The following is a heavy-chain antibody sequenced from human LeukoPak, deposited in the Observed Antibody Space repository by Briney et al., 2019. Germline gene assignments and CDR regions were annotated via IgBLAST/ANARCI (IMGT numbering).Heavy chain of an antibody. CDR2: IYPGDSDT. CDR3: VSQYNNYDH. V-gene: IGHV5-51*01. D-gene: IGHD4-11*01. J-gene: IGHJ5*02. CDR1: GYSFTSYW. Sequence: GESLKISCKASGYSFTSYWLGWVRQMPGKGLEWMGLIYPGDSDTRYSPSFQGQVTISADKSISIAYLQWSSLKASDTAMYYCVSQYNNYDHWGQGTLVTVSS.